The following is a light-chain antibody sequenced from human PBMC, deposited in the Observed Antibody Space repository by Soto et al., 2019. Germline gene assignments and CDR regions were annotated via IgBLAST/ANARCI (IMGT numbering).Light chain of an antibody. V-gene: IGKV2-28*01. CDR3: MQALQTPPWT. CDR2: LGS. CDR1: QSLLHSDEYNY. Sequence: DIVMTQSPLSLPVTPGEPASISCRFSQSLLHSDEYNYLDWYLQKPGQSPQLLIYLGSNRASGVPDRFSGSGSGTDFTLKISRVEAEDVGDYYCMQALQTPPWTFGQGTKVEIK. J-gene: IGKJ1*01.